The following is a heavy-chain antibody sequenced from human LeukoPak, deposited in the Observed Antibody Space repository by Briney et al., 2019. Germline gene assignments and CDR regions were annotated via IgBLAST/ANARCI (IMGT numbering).Heavy chain of an antibody. D-gene: IGHD2-2*01. CDR2: IYYSGST. J-gene: IGHJ6*03. V-gene: IGHV4-59*01. CDR3: ARGPNIVVPYYYYYMDV. Sequence: PSETLSLTCTVSGGSISSYYWSWIRQPPGKGLEWIGYIYYSGSTNYNPSLKSRVTISVDTSKNQFSLKLSSVTAADTAVYYCARGPNIVVPYYYYYMDVWGKGTTVTVSS. CDR1: GGSISSYY.